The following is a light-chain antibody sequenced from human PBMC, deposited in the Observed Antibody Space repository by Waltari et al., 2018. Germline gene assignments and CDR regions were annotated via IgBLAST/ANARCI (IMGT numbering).Light chain of an antibody. V-gene: IGLV2-14*03. J-gene: IGLJ2*01. CDR3: SSYTSSRTVV. Sequence: QSALTQPASVSGSPGQSITIPCTGTSRDVGGYNYVSWYQHHPGKAPRLMIYDVSNRPSGVSNRFSGAKSGNTASLTISGLQAEDEAEYYCSSYTSSRTVVFGGGTQVTVL. CDR1: SRDVGGYNY. CDR2: DVS.